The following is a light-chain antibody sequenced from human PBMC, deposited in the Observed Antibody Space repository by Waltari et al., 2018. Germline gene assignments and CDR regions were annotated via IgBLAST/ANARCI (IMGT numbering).Light chain of an antibody. CDR1: QSGSRSR. CDR2: AAS. J-gene: IGKJ2*01. V-gene: IGKV3-20*01. Sequence: EIELTQSPGTLSVSPGERPTLSCRASQSGSRSRIVWYVHKAGQAPRLLIYAASVRATGIPDRFSGSGSGTDFSLTISRVEPEDSAVYYCQQFSSSVMYTFGQGTKVEI. CDR3: QQFSSSVMYT.